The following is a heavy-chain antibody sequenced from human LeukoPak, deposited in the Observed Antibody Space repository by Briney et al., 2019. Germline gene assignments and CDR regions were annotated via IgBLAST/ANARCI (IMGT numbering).Heavy chain of an antibody. Sequence: SVKVSCKASGGTFSSYTISWVRQAPGQGLEWMGRIIPILNITDYAQNFQGRVTLTADKSTSTAYMELSTLRSEDTAVYYCAKDGVVVVATSVYYYYYGMDVWGQGTTVTVSS. CDR1: GGTFSSYT. V-gene: IGHV1-69*02. CDR2: IIPILNIT. CDR3: AKDGVVVVATSVYYYYYGMDV. J-gene: IGHJ6*02. D-gene: IGHD2-2*01.